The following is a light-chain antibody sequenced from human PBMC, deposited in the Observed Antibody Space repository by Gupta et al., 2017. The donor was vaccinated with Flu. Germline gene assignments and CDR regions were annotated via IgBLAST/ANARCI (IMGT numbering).Light chain of an antibody. J-gene: IGLJ1*01. CDR3: QAWDSSTPV. CDR2: HDA. Sequence: SPGQTANITCSGNELGDKFVCWFQQKAGQSPALVIYHDARRPSGIPERFSGSKSGDTATLTISGTQAVDEADYYCQAWDSSTPVFGTGTKVTVL. V-gene: IGLV3-1*01. CDR1: ELGDKF.